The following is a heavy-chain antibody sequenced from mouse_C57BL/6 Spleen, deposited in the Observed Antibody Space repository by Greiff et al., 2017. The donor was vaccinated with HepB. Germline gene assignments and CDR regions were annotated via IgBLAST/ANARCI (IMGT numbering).Heavy chain of an antibody. CDR2: INPGSGGT. CDR3: ARSGSSSYDPYFDV. Sequence: QVQLQQSGAELVRPGTSVKVSCKASGYAFTNYLIEWVKQRPGQGLEWIGVINPGSGGTNYNEKFKGKATLTADKSSSTAYMQLSSLTSEDSAVYFCARSGSSSYDPYFDVWGTGTTVTVSS. D-gene: IGHD2-12*01. J-gene: IGHJ1*03. CDR1: GYAFTNYL. V-gene: IGHV1-54*01.